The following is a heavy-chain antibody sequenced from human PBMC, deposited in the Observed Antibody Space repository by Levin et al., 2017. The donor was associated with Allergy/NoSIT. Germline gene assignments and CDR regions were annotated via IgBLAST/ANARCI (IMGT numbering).Heavy chain of an antibody. CDR3: ARDWYSGSRRTILFAP. CDR1: GYTFSRYG. CDR2: ISEYNGNI. D-gene: IGHD1-26*01. Sequence: GASVKVSCKASGYTFSRYGISWVRQAPGQGPEWMGWISEYNGNINYAEKFQGRVTMTTDTSTSTAYMELRSLISDDTAVYYCARDWYSGSRRTILFAPWGQGTLVTVSS. V-gene: IGHV1-18*01. J-gene: IGHJ5*02.